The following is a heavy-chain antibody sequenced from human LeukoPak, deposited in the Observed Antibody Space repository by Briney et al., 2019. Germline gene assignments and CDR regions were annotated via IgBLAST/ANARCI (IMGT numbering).Heavy chain of an antibody. Sequence: PSETLSLTCAVSGGSFSGYYWSWIRQPPGKGPEWIGEINHSGSTNYNPSLKSRVTISVDTSKNQFSLKLSSVTAADTAVYYCARLVGARAYWGQGTLVTVSS. J-gene: IGHJ4*02. D-gene: IGHD1-26*01. CDR1: GGSFSGYY. V-gene: IGHV4-34*01. CDR3: ARLVGARAY. CDR2: INHSGST.